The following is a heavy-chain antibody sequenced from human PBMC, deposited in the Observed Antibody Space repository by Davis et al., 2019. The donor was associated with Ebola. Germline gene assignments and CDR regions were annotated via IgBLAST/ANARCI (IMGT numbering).Heavy chain of an antibody. CDR2: IWYDGSNK. Sequence: GGSLRLSCAASGFTFSSYGMHWVRQAPGKGLEWVAVIWYDGSNKYYADSVKGRFTISRDNAKNSLYLQMNSLRAEDTALYYCAKDGGRRASWFDPWGQGTLVTVSS. V-gene: IGHV3-33*03. J-gene: IGHJ5*02. CDR1: GFTFSSYG. CDR3: AKDGGRRASWFDP. D-gene: IGHD3-16*01.